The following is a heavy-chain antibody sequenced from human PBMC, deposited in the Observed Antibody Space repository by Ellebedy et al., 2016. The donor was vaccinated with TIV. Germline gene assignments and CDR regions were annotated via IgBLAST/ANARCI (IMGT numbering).Heavy chain of an antibody. D-gene: IGHD2-21*02. CDR1: GFTFSSYG. J-gene: IGHJ3*02. Sequence: GGSLRLXCAASGFTFSSYGMHWVRQAPGKGLEWVAVIWYDGSNKYYADSVKDRFTISRDNSKNTLYLQMNSLRAEDTAVYYCARSDRYAFDIWGQGTMVTVSS. CDR3: ARSDRYAFDI. V-gene: IGHV3-33*01. CDR2: IWYDGSNK.